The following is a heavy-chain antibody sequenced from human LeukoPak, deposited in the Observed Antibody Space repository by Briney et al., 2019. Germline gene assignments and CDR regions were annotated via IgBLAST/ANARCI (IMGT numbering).Heavy chain of an antibody. J-gene: IGHJ5*02. Sequence: SETLSLTCTVSGGSISSSSHYWGWIRQPPGKGLEWIGEINHSGSTNYNPSLKSRVAISVDTSKNQFSLKLSSVTPEDTAVYYCARDMDYYGSGNYYNSRWFDPWGQGTLVTVSS. CDR2: INHSGST. CDR1: GGSISSSSHY. CDR3: ARDMDYYGSGNYYNSRWFDP. V-gene: IGHV4-39*07. D-gene: IGHD3-10*01.